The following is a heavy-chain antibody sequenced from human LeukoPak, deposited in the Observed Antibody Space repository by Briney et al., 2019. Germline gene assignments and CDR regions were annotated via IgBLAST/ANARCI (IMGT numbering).Heavy chain of an antibody. Sequence: GGSLRPSCAASGFTFSNYGMSWVRQAPGKGLEWVSAISGSGGSTYNADSVKGRFTISRDNSKNTLYLQMNSLRAEDTAVYYCAKGLKVVAGSGPVDYYYYMDVWGKGTTVTISS. CDR2: ISGSGGST. D-gene: IGHD6-19*01. CDR1: GFTFSNYG. J-gene: IGHJ6*03. V-gene: IGHV3-23*01. CDR3: AKGLKVVAGSGPVDYYYYMDV.